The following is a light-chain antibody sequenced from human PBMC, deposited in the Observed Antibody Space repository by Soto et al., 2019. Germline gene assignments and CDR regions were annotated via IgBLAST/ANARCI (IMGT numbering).Light chain of an antibody. J-gene: IGKJ5*01. CDR1: QSVSSTY. CDR2: GAS. V-gene: IGKV3-20*01. CDR3: QQYSSIPIT. Sequence: EIVLTQSPGTLSLSPGERATLSCRASQSVSSTYVAWYQQKSGQAPRLLIYGASSRATGIPDRFSGSGSGTDFTLTISSLQPEDVAVYYCQQYSSIPITFGQGTRLEIK.